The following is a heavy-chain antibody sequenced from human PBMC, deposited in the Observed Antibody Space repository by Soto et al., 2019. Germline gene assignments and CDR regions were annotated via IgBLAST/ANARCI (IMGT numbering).Heavy chain of an antibody. CDR3: AKSGAYGPQNHYGMDV. CDR1: GYPFNDFY. J-gene: IGHJ6*01. V-gene: IGHV1-46*02. D-gene: IGHD2-21*01. Sequence: QVQLVQSGADVKEPGASVKVSCKTSGYPFNDFYIHWVRQAPGQGLEWMGVINPNGGTVSYAQQFKGRVGMTRDMSTSTVYMELRTLRFEDTAVYYGAKSGAYGPQNHYGMDVWGQGT. CDR2: INPNGGTV.